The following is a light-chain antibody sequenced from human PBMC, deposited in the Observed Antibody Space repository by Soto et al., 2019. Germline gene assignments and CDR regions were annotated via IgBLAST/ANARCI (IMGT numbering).Light chain of an antibody. V-gene: IGKV3-20*01. CDR1: QTVSKNY. Sequence: EIVLTQSPGTLSLSPLEVITLSCRASQTVSKNYLAWYQQKPGQAPRLLIYGASNRATGIPDRFSGSGSGTDFTLTISRLEPEDFAVYYCQQYGSSGTFGQGTKMDIK. J-gene: IGKJ1*01. CDR2: GAS. CDR3: QQYGSSGT.